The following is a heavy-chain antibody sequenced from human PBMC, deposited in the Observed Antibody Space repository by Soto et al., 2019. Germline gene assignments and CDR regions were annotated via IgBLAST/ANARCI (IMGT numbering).Heavy chain of an antibody. CDR3: ANERVGEMATGGYFDY. J-gene: IGHJ4*02. CDR1: GGTFSNGA. CDR2: IIPLFGTP. D-gene: IGHD3-10*01. V-gene: IGHV1-69*01. Sequence: QVQLVQSGAEVKRPGSSVKVSCKISGGTFSNGAFSWVRQAPGQGLEWMGGIIPLFGTPSYAQKFQGRVTVTADESSSTVYMELSSLTSEDTDIYYCANERVGEMATGGYFDYWGQGTLVSVSS.